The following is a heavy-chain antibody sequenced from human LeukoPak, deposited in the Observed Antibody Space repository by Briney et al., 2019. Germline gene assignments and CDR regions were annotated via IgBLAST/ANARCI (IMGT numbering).Heavy chain of an antibody. Sequence: AGGSLRLSCAASGFSFSTYALHWIRQAPGKGLEWVAAITSDGSKKYYADSVKGRFTISRDNSKNTLYMQMNSLRADDTAVYFCARTSLHYFGSGSYSLDVFDIWGQGTMVTVSS. J-gene: IGHJ3*02. CDR1: GFSFSTYA. V-gene: IGHV3-30-3*01. D-gene: IGHD3-10*01. CDR2: ITSDGSKK. CDR3: ARTSLHYFGSGSYSLDVFDI.